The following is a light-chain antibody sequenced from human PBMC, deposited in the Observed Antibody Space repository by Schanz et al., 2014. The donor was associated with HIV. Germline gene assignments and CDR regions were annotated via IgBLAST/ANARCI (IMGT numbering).Light chain of an antibody. CDR3: AGWHDSLKVWV. CDR2: NSY. J-gene: IGLJ3*02. V-gene: IGLV1-44*01. CDR1: SSNIRSNT. Sequence: QSVLTQPPSASGTPGQRVTISCSGSSSNIRSNTINWHHQLPGTAPKLLIYNSYHRPSGVPDRFSGSESGTSASLAISGLQSEDEADYYCAGWHDSLKVWVFGGGTKLTVL.